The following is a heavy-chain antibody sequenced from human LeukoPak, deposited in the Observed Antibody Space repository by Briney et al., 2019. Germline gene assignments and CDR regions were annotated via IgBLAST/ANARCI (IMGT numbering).Heavy chain of an antibody. Sequence: SETLSLTCSVSGGSISSCTYYWSWIRQPPGKGLEWIGEINHSGSTNYNPSLKSRVTISVDTSKNQFSLRLSSVTAADTAVYYCAKGIRGSGWFGGAFDIWGQGTMVTVSS. CDR3: AKGIRGSGWFGGAFDI. D-gene: IGHD6-19*01. V-gene: IGHV4-39*07. J-gene: IGHJ3*02. CDR2: INHSGST. CDR1: GGSISSCTYY.